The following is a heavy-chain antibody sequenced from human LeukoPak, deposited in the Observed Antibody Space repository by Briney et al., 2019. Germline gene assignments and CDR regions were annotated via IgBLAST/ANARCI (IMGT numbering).Heavy chain of an antibody. J-gene: IGHJ6*02. CDR3: ARHDLWFGEFYGMDV. CDR1: GYSFTSYW. V-gene: IGHV5-51*01. CDR2: IYPGDSDT. Sequence: GESLKISCKCSGYSFTSYWIGWVRQMPGKGLEWMGIIYPGDSDTRYSPSFQGQVTISADKSISTAYLQWSSLKASDTAMYYCARHDLWFGEFYGMDVWGQGTTVTVSS. D-gene: IGHD3-10*01.